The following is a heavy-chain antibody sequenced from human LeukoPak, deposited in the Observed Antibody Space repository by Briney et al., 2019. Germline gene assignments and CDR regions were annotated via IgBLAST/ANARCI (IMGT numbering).Heavy chain of an antibody. CDR1: GFTFSNYA. V-gene: IGHV3-23*01. D-gene: IGHD3-10*01. Sequence: GGSLRLSCAASGFTFSNYAMSWVRQAPGKGLEWVSSISGSGGSTYYAGSVKGRFTISRDNSKNTLYLQMSSLRAEDTALYYCAKDGYYGSGSPYYSDYWGQGTLVTVSS. J-gene: IGHJ4*02. CDR3: AKDGYYGSGSPYYSDY. CDR2: ISGSGGST.